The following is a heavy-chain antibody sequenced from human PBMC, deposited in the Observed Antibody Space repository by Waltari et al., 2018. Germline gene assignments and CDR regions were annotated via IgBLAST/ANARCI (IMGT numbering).Heavy chain of an antibody. CDR3: ARGRTVAVAGTGLGY. CDR1: GYTFTSYA. J-gene: IGHJ4*02. D-gene: IGHD6-19*01. CDR2: INAGKGNT. V-gene: IGHV1-3*01. Sequence: QVQLVQSGAEVKKPGASVKVSCKASGYTFTSYAMHWVRQAPGQRLEWMGWINAGKGNTKYSQKFQGRVTITRDTSASTAYMELSSLRSEDTAVYYCARGRTVAVAGTGLGYWGQGTLVTVSS.